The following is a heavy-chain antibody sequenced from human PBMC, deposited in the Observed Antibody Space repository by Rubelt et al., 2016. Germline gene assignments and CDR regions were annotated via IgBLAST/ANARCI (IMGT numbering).Heavy chain of an antibody. Sequence: QVQLQQWGARLLKPSEALSLTCAVFGGSFSGSYWTWIRQPPGKGLEWIGEIHPSGSTSHNPSLNSRVTISVDTSKNQFSLRLTSLTAADTAVYYCARGMESTVFYFDSWGLGTLVTVSS. V-gene: IGHV4-34*01. D-gene: IGHD3-3*01. CDR1: GGSFSGSY. J-gene: IGHJ4*02. CDR3: ARGMESTVFYFDS. CDR2: IHPSGST.